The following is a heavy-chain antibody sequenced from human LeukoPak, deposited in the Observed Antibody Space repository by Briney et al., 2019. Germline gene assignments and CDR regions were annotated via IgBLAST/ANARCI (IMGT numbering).Heavy chain of an antibody. CDR1: GFTFDDYA. CDR3: AKDGDYGGNGQTFDY. V-gene: IGHV3-43*02. J-gene: IGHJ4*02. Sequence: GGSVRLSCAASGFTFDDYAMHWVRQAPAKGLEWVSLISGDGGSTYYADSVKGRFTISRDNSKNSLYLQMNSLRTEDTALYYCAKDGDYGGNGQTFDYWGQGTLVTVSS. D-gene: IGHD4-23*01. CDR2: ISGDGGST.